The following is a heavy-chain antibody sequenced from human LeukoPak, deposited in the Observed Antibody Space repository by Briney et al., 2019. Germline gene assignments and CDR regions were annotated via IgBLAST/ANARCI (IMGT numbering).Heavy chain of an antibody. CDR2: IGGNGGST. CDR3: AKYTVFGNYFDY. D-gene: IGHD3-16*01. Sequence: GGSLRLSCAASGFTFDDYVMHWVRQAPGKGLEWVSLIGGNGGSTYYADSVKGRFTISRDNSKNSLYLQMNSLRTEDTALYYCAKYTVFGNYFDYWGQGTLVTVSS. CDR1: GFTFDDYV. J-gene: IGHJ4*02. V-gene: IGHV3-43*02.